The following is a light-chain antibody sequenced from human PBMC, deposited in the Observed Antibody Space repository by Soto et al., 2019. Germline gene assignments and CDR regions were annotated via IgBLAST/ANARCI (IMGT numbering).Light chain of an antibody. Sequence: EIVLTQSPGTLSLSPGERATLSCRAGQTVSSNYLAWYQQKPGQAPRLLIYGASSRATGIPDRFNGSGSVTDFTLTISRLEPEDFAVYYCQQYGSSPGTFGQGTHVEFK. CDR1: QTVSSNY. J-gene: IGKJ1*01. V-gene: IGKV3-20*01. CDR3: QQYGSSPGT. CDR2: GAS.